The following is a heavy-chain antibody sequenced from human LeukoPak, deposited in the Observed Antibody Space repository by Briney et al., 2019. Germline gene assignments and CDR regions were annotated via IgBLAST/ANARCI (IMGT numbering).Heavy chain of an antibody. Sequence: SETLSLTCAVYGGSFSGYYWSWIRQPPGKGLEWIGEINHSGSTNYNPSLKSRVTISVDTSKNQFSLKLSSVTAADTAVYYCARLYSSGWYRIDYWGQGTLVTVS. J-gene: IGHJ4*02. CDR1: GGSFSGYY. CDR2: INHSGST. CDR3: ARLYSSGWYRIDY. D-gene: IGHD6-19*01. V-gene: IGHV4-34*01.